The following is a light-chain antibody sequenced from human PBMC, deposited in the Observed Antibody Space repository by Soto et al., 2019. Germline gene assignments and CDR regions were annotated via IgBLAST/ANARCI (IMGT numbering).Light chain of an antibody. CDR2: GAS. Sequence: ERVMTQSPGTVSVSPGERATLSCRASESVNNKLAWYQQKPGQAPRLLIYGASTRATGIPVRFSGSGSGTDFTLTISSLQSDDVAVYFCQQYYDWPLSFGGGTKVEIK. CDR3: QQYYDWPLS. J-gene: IGKJ4*01. V-gene: IGKV3-15*01. CDR1: ESVNNK.